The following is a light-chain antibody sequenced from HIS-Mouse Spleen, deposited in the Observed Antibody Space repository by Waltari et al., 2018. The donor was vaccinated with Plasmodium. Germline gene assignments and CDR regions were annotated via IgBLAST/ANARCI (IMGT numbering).Light chain of an antibody. V-gene: IGKV3-15*01. J-gene: IGKJ2*01. CDR3: QQYNNPRTT. CDR1: QSVSSN. CDR2: GAS. Sequence: EILMTQSPATLSVSPGERATLSCRASQSVSSNLAWYQQKPGQAPRLLIYGASTRATGIPARFSGSGSGTEFTLTISSQQSEDFAVYYCQQYNNPRTTFGQGTKLEIK.